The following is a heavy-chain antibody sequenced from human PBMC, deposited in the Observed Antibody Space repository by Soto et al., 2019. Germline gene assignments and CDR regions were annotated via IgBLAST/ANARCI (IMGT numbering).Heavy chain of an antibody. CDR2: IYYSGST. D-gene: IGHD1-26*01. Sequence: LSLTCTVSGGAISSYYWSWIRQPPGKGLEWIGYIYYSGSTNYNPSLKSRVTISVDTSKNQFSLKLSSVTAADTAVYYCARARSGRGSYDYWGQGTLVTRLL. CDR3: ARARSGRGSYDY. J-gene: IGHJ4*02. CDR1: GGAISSYY. V-gene: IGHV4-59*01.